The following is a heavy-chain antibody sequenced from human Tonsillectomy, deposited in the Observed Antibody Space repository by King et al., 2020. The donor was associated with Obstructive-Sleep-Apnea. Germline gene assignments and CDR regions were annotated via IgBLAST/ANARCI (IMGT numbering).Heavy chain of an antibody. Sequence: VQLQESGPGLVKPSQTLSLTCTVSGGSISSGGYYWSWIRQHPGKGLEWIGYIYYSGSTYYNPSLTSRVTISVDTSKNQFSLKLSSVTAADTAVYYCARDLMVRGSQYYYYGMDVWGQGTTVTVSS. J-gene: IGHJ6*02. CDR1: GGSISSGGYY. D-gene: IGHD3-10*01. CDR3: ARDLMVRGSQYYYYGMDV. CDR2: IYYSGST. V-gene: IGHV4-31*03.